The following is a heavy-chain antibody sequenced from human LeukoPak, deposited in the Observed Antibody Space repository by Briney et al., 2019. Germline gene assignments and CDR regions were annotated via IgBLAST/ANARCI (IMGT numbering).Heavy chain of an antibody. Sequence: GGSLRLSCAASGFTFSSYSMNWVRQAPGKGLEWVSYISSSSSTIYYADSVKGRFTISRDNAKNSLYLQMNSLRAEDTAVYYCARDHRPGYYDSSGKLFAFDIWGQGTMVTVSS. D-gene: IGHD3-22*01. CDR3: ARDHRPGYYDSSGKLFAFDI. CDR1: GFTFSSYS. J-gene: IGHJ3*02. CDR2: ISSSSSTI. V-gene: IGHV3-48*01.